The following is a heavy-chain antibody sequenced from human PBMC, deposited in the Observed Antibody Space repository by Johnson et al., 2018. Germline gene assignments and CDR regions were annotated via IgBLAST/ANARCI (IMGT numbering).Heavy chain of an antibody. CDR2: NYYSGST. V-gene: IGHV4-59*03. CDR1: GGSISSYY. CDR3: AILNPAGYGVDV. Sequence: QVQLQESGPGLVKPSETLSLTCTVSGGSISSYYWSWIRQPPGKGLEWIGYNYYSGSTNYNPSLKSRVTISVDTSKNQVSLKLSSVTAADTAVYYCAILNPAGYGVDVWGQGTTVTVSS. J-gene: IGHJ6*02.